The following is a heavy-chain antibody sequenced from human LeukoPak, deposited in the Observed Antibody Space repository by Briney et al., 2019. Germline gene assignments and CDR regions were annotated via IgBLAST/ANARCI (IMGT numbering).Heavy chain of an antibody. CDR2: IYTSGST. CDR3: ARASADILTGVYEDY. V-gene: IGHV4-4*07. D-gene: IGHD3-9*01. J-gene: IGHJ4*02. CDR1: GGSISSYY. Sequence: PSETLSLTCTVSGGSISSYYWSWIRQPAGKGLEWIGRIYTSGSTNYNPSLKSRVTMSVDTSKNQFSLKLSSVTAADTAVYYRARASADILTGVYEDYWGQGTLVTVSS.